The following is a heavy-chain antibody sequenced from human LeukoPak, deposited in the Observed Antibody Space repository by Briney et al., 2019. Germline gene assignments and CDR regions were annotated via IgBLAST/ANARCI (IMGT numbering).Heavy chain of an antibody. CDR1: GVTVSSNY. CDR3: ARVRGDSRGNAFDI. J-gene: IGHJ3*02. Sequence: GGSLRLSCAASGVTVSSNYMTWVRQAPGKGLEWVSLLYTDDRPFYADSVKGRFTISRDNSNRTVFLQMNSLRAEDTAVYYCARVRGDSRGNAFDIWGQGTMASVS. CDR2: LYTDDRP. D-gene: IGHD2-15*01. V-gene: IGHV3-53*01.